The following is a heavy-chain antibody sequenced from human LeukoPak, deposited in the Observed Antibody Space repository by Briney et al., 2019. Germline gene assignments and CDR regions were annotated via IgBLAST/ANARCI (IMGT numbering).Heavy chain of an antibody. Sequence: VQPGGSLRLSCAASGFTFSSYGMHWVRQAPGKGLEWVAVIWYDGSNKYYADSVKGRFTISRDNSKNTLYLQMNSLRAEDTAVYYCAKDTPGRRVGGLSELWGQGTMVTVSS. CDR3: AKDTPGRRVGGLSEL. V-gene: IGHV3-33*06. D-gene: IGHD3-16*01. J-gene: IGHJ3*01. CDR1: GFTFSSYG. CDR2: IWYDGSNK.